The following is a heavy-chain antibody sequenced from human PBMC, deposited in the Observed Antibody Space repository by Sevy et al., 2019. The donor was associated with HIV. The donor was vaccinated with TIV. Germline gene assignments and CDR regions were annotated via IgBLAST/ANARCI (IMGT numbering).Heavy chain of an antibody. CDR3: AKDIQRGSNYVWGSYRLHKHAFDI. Sequence: GGSLRLSCAASGFTFDDYAMHWVRQAPGKGLGWVSGISLNSGSIGYADSLKGRFTISRDNAKNSLYLQMNSLRAEDTAMYYCAKDIQRGSNYVWGSYRLHKHAFDIWGQGTMVTVSS. CDR1: GFTFDDYA. D-gene: IGHD3-16*02. J-gene: IGHJ3*02. V-gene: IGHV3-9*01. CDR2: ISLNSGSI.